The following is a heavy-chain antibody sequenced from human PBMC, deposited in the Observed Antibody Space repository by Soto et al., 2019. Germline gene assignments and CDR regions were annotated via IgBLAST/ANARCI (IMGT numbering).Heavy chain of an antibody. Sequence: SETLSLTCAVSGGSISSGDYSWSWIRQPPGKGLEWIGYMFHTGNTYYNPSLKSRVTISVDRSKNQFSLKLNFVTAADTAVYYCVAVVEGPNWFDPWGQGTLVTVSS. CDR2: MFHTGNT. CDR1: GGSISSGDYS. J-gene: IGHJ5*02. V-gene: IGHV4-30-2*01. D-gene: IGHD2-15*01. CDR3: VAVVEGPNWFDP.